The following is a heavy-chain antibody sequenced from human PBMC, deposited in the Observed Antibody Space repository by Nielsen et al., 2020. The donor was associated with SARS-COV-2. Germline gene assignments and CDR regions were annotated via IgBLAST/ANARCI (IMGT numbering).Heavy chain of an antibody. J-gene: IGHJ4*02. CDR1: GFTFDNYG. CDR2: INWNGGST. V-gene: IGHV3-20*01. D-gene: IGHD1-1*01. Sequence: GESLKISCAASGFTFDNYGMSWVRQAPGKGLEWVSGINWNGGSTGYADSVKGRFTISRDNAKNSLYLQMNSLRAEDTALYHCARNNTNWNDLDYWGQGTLVTVSS. CDR3: ARNNTNWNDLDY.